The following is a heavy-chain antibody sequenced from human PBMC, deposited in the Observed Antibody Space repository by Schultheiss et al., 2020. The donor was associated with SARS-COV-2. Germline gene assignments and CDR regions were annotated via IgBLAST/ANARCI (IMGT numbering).Heavy chain of an antibody. J-gene: IGHJ6*02. D-gene: IGHD3-16*01. CDR3: ARAFGRISAYYYYGMDV. V-gene: IGHV4-30-2*01. Sequence: SETLSLTCTVSGGSISSGDYYWSWIRQPPGKGLEWIGEIYHSGSTNYNPSLKSRVTISVDRSKNQFSLKLSSVTAADTAVYYCARAFGRISAYYYYGMDVWGQGTTVTVSS. CDR2: IYHSGST. CDR1: GGSISSGDYY.